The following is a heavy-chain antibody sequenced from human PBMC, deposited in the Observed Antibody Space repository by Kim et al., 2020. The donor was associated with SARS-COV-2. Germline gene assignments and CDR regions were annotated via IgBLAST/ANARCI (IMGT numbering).Heavy chain of an antibody. Sequence: GGSLRLSCAASGFTFISYAISWVRQSPGKGLEWVSAISGSGGSTYYADSVKGRFTISRDNSKNTLYLQMNSLRAEDTAVYYCANHPQRYSGYPLYYYYMYVWGTGTPVTVS. CDR1: GFTFISYA. CDR3: ANHPQRYSGYPLYYYYMYV. D-gene: IGHD5-12*01. J-gene: IGHJ6*03. CDR2: ISGSGGST. V-gene: IGHV3-23*01.